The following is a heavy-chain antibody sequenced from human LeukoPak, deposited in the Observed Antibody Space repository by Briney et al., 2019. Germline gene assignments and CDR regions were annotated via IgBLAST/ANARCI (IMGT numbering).Heavy chain of an antibody. Sequence: SETLSLTCTVSGGSISSYYWSWIRQPPGKGLEWIGYIYYSGSTNYNPSLKSRVTISVDTSKNQFSLKLSSMTAADTAVYYCARYGSGSYYMPNNWFDPWGQGTLVTVSS. CDR1: GGSISSYY. V-gene: IGHV4-59*01. J-gene: IGHJ5*02. D-gene: IGHD3-10*01. CDR2: IYYSGST. CDR3: ARYGSGSYYMPNNWFDP.